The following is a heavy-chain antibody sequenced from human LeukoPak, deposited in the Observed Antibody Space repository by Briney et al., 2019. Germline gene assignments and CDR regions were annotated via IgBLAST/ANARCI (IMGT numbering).Heavy chain of an antibody. J-gene: IGHJ4*02. D-gene: IGHD3-22*01. CDR1: GGSISSGDYY. CDR2: IYYSGST. Sequence: SETLSLTCTVSGGSISSGDYYWRWIRQPPGKGLEWIGYIYYSGSTYYNPSLKSRVTISVDTSKNQFSLKLSSVTAADTAVYYCARSYYYDSSGYIDYWGQGTLVTVSS. CDR3: ARSYYYDSSGYIDY. V-gene: IGHV4-30-4*08.